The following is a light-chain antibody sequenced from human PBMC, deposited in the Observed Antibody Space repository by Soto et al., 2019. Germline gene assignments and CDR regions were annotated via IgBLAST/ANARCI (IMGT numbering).Light chain of an antibody. J-gene: IGLJ3*02. Sequence: QSVLTQPPSASGTPGQRVTISCSGSSSNIGSNTVNWYQLLPGTAPTLLIYTNNQRPSGVPDRFSGSKSGTSASLAISGLQSEDEADYFCAAWDDSLNGPVFGGGTKVTVL. CDR1: SSNIGSNT. CDR3: AAWDDSLNGPV. V-gene: IGLV1-44*01. CDR2: TNN.